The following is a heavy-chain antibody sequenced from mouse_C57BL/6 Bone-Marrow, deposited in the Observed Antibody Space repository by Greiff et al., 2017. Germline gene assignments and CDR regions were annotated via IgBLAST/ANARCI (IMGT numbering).Heavy chain of an antibody. J-gene: IGHJ1*03. CDR2: ISDGGSYT. CDR1: GFTFSSYA. CDR3: ARERLPWDFDV. V-gene: IGHV5-4*01. Sequence: EVQGVESGGGLVKPGGSLKLSCAASGFTFSSYAMSWVRQTPEKRLEWVATISDGGSYTYYPDNVKGRFTISRDNAKNNLYLQMSHLKSEDTAMYYCARERLPWDFDVWGTGTTVTVSS.